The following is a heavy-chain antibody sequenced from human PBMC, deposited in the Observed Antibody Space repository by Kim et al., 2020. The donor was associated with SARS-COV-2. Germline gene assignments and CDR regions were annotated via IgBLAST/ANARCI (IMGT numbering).Heavy chain of an antibody. J-gene: IGHJ1*01. V-gene: IGHV7-4-1*02. D-gene: IGHD6-13*01. Sequence: AQGFTGRFVFSLDTSVSTAYLQISSLKAEDTAVYYCARKAAGTYEEYFQHWGQGTLVTVSS. CDR3: ARKAAGTYEEYFQH.